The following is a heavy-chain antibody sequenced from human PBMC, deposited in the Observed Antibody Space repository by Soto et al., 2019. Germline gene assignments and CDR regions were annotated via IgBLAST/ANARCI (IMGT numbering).Heavy chain of an antibody. CDR1: GYTFTSYG. D-gene: IGHD6-13*01. CDR3: AREIAAAPQTQNWFDP. Sequence: GASVKVSCKASGYTFTSYGISWVRQAPGQVLEWMGWISAYNGNTNYAQKLQGRVTMTTDTSTSTAYMELRSLRSDDTAVYHCAREIAAAPQTQNWFDPWGQGTLVTVSS. J-gene: IGHJ5*02. CDR2: ISAYNGNT. V-gene: IGHV1-18*01.